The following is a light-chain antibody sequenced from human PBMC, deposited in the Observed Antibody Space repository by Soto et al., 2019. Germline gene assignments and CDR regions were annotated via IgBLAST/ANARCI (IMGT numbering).Light chain of an antibody. CDR2: YDD. CDR1: SSNIGSNA. CDR3: AAWDDSTKSHV. V-gene: IGLV1-36*01. J-gene: IGLJ1*01. Sequence: QSVLTQPPPVSGAPRQRVTISCSGSSSNIGSNAVNWYQHFPGKAPKLLIYYDDLLASGVSARFSGPKSGTSASLAISGLQSEDEADYYCAAWDDSTKSHVPGTGTKVTVL.